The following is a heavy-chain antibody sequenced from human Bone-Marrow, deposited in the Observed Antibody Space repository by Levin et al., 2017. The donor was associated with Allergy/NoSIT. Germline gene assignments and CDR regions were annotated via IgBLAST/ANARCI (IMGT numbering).Heavy chain of an antibody. Sequence: GGSLRLSCTASGFTFSSYAMHWVRQAPGKGLEWVALMSHDGTKAFYAGSVRGRFTVSRDNSRNTLYLQMNTLRDGDTAVYYCTRVTAVFEYYFYGMEVWGQGSAVIVSS. J-gene: IGHJ6*02. D-gene: IGHD1-20*01. V-gene: IGHV3-30*03. CDR2: MSHDGTKA. CDR3: TRVTAVFEYYFYGMEV. CDR1: GFTFSSYA.